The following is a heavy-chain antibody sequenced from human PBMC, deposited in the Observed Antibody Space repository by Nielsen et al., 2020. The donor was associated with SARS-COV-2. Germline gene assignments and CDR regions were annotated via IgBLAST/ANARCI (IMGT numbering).Heavy chain of an antibody. V-gene: IGHV4-34*01. D-gene: IGHD1-26*01. CDR1: GGSFFGYS. CDR3: ARGHDGGTYYHYYLDV. J-gene: IGHJ6*03. Sequence: SETLSLTCGVSGGSFFGYSWTWSRQSPGKGLEWIGDIDHRGNTHSRSSLESRVSIFRDTSKSQVSLRLSSVTAADTAVYFCARGHDGGTYYHYYLDVWGRGTTVTVSS. CDR2: IDHRGNT.